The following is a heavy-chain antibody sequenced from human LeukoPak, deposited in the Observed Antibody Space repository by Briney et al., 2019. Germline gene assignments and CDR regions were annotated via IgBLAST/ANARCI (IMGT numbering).Heavy chain of an antibody. Sequence: PGGSLSLSCAASGFTFSDYYMNWLRQAPGKGLEWVSYISNSGSTIYYGDSVKGRFTISRDNAKNSLYLQMNSLRAEDTAVYYCARSLHGDYYFDCWGQGILVTVSS. J-gene: IGHJ4*02. D-gene: IGHD2-21*02. CDR2: ISNSGSTI. CDR3: ARSLHGDYYFDC. CDR1: GFTFSDYY. V-gene: IGHV3-11*04.